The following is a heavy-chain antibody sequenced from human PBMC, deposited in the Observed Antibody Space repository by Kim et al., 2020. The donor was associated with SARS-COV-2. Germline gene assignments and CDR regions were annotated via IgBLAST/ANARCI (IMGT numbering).Heavy chain of an antibody. CDR2: T. CDR3: ARVPGTTSTFDY. V-gene: IGHV1-2*02. J-gene: IGHJ4*02. D-gene: IGHD1-1*01. Sequence: TKYAQKFQGRVTMTRDTSITTAYMELSMLRSDDTAVYSCARVPGTTSTFDYGGQGTLVTVSS.